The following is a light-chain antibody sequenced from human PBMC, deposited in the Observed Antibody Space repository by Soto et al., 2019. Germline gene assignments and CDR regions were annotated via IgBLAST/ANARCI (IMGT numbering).Light chain of an antibody. Sequence: DIQMTQSPASVSASVGDRVTITCRASQDISSWLAWYQQKPGKAPNLLIYAASSLQSGVPSRFSGSGSGTEFTLTISSLQPEDFATYYCQQANSFPLTFGGGTKVEIK. V-gene: IGKV1D-12*01. CDR1: QDISSW. J-gene: IGKJ4*01. CDR2: AAS. CDR3: QQANSFPLT.